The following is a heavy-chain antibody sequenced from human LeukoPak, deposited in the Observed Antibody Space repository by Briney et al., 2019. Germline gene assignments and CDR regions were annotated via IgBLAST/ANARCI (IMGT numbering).Heavy chain of an antibody. V-gene: IGHV3-23*01. Sequence: PGGSLRLSCAASGFTFSSYAMSWVRQAPGKGLEWVSAISGSGGSTYYADSVKGRFTISRDNSKNTLYLQMNSLRAEDTAVYYCARGVGATIYFDYWGQGTLVTVSS. J-gene: IGHJ4*02. CDR2: ISGSGGST. CDR3: ARGVGATIYFDY. D-gene: IGHD1-26*01. CDR1: GFTFSSYA.